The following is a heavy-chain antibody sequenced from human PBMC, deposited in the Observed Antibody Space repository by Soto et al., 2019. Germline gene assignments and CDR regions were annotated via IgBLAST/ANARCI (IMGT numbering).Heavy chain of an antibody. CDR3: AGGVSGYYGFDY. V-gene: IGHV3-33*03. D-gene: IGHD5-12*01. Sequence: GGSLRLSCAASGFTFSSYGMHWVRQAPGRGLVWVAGIWGDESNTDYADSVKGRFTIFRDNVKNTLYLQMNSLRAEDTAVYYCAGGVSGYYGFDYWGQGTLVTV. J-gene: IGHJ4*02. CDR1: GFTFSSYG. CDR2: IWGDESNT.